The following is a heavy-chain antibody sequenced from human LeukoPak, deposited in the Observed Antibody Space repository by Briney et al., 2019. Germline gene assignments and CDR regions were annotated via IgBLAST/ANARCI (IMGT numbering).Heavy chain of an antibody. CDR3: ARSSRYANYFDY. J-gene: IGHJ4*02. V-gene: IGHV1-69*13. CDR2: IIPIFGTA. D-gene: IGHD2-2*01. Sequence: SVKVSCKASGYTFTSYGISWVRQAPGQGLEWMGGIIPIFGTANYAQKFQGRVTITADESTSTAYMELSSLRSEDTAVYYCARSSRYANYFDYWGQGTLVTVSS. CDR1: GYTFTSYG.